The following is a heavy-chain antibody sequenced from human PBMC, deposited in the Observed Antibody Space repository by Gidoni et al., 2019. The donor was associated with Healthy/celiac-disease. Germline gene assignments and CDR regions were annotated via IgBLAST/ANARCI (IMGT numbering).Heavy chain of an antibody. CDR1: GGTFSSYA. CDR3: V. CDR2: IIPIFGTA. D-gene: IGHD4-4*01. V-gene: IGHV1-69*01. J-gene: IGHJ6*02. Sequence: QVQLVQSGAVVKKPGSSVKVSCKASGGTFSSYAISWVRQAPGQGLEWMGGIIPIFGTANYALSSLRSEDTAVYYCAREGRHYSNYRRDNYYYYGMDVWGQGTTVTVSS.